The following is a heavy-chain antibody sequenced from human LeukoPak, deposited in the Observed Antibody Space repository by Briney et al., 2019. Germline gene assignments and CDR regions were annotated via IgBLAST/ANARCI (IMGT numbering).Heavy chain of an antibody. CDR2: INANSGAT. CDR1: GFTFRDFA. CDR3: AKPISGGLAVTADWFDP. J-gene: IGHJ5*01. Sequence: GGSLRLSCAASGFTFRDFAMSWLRQPPGKGLEWVSTINANSGATSYAASVRGRFTISRDNSKNKLYLQLNSLRAEDTAVYYCAKPISGGLAVTADWFDPWGQGTLVVVSS. D-gene: IGHD6-19*01. V-gene: IGHV3-23*01.